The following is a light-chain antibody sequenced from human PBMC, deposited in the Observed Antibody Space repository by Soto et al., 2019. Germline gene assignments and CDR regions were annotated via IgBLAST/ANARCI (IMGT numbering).Light chain of an antibody. CDR1: GSNLGRNY. CDR3: GSWDNILRAYV. J-gene: IGLJ1*01. CDR2: DNV. Sequence: QSVLTQPPSVSATPGQKVTISCSGSGSNLGRNYVSWYQQLPGTAPKLLIYDNVYRFSGIPDRFSASKSGTSATLGITGLQTGDEGDYYCGSWDNILRAYVFGTGTKLTVL. V-gene: IGLV1-51*01.